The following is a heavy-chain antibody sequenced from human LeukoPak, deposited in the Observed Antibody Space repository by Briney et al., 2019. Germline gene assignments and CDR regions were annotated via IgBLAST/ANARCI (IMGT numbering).Heavy chain of an antibody. J-gene: IGHJ3*02. V-gene: IGHV3-23*01. Sequence: GGSLRLSCAASGFTFSSYAMSWVRQAPGKGLEWVSAISGSGGSTYYADSVKGRFTISRDNPKNTLYLQMNSLRAEDTAVYYCAKELVGATFSLGDDAFDIWGQGTMVTVSS. CDR3: AKELVGATFSLGDDAFDI. D-gene: IGHD1-26*01. CDR2: ISGSGGST. CDR1: GFTFSSYA.